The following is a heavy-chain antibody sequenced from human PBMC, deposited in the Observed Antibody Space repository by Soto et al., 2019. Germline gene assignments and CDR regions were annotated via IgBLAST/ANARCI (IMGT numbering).Heavy chain of an antibody. D-gene: IGHD2-15*01. V-gene: IGHV3-30-3*01. CDR1: GFTFSSYA. Sequence: PGGSLRLSCAASGFTFSSYAMHWVRQAPGKGLEWVAVISYDGSNKYYADSVKGRFTISRDNSKNTLYLQMNSLRAEDTAVYYCAKALNEAATPVDYWGQGTLVTVSS. J-gene: IGHJ4*02. CDR3: AKALNEAATPVDY. CDR2: ISYDGSNK.